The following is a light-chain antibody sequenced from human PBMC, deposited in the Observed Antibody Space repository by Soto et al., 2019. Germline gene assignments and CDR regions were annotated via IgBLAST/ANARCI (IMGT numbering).Light chain of an antibody. Sequence: NFMLTQPHSVSESPGKTVTISCTRSSCNIVSNYVQWYQQRPGSAPTTVIYEDNQRPSGVPDRFSGSVDSSSNSASLTISGLTTEDEADYYCQSYDSNNVVFGGGTQLTVL. CDR1: SCNIVSNY. J-gene: IGLJ3*02. CDR2: EDN. V-gene: IGLV6-57*04. CDR3: QSYDSNNVV.